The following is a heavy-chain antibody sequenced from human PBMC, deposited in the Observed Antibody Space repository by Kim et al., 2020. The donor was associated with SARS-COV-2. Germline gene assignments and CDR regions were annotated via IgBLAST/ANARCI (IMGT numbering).Heavy chain of an antibody. CDR1: GGSISSGGYY. Sequence: TLSLTCTVSGGSISSGGYYWSWIRQHPGKGLEWIGYIYYSGSTYYNPSLKSRVTISVDTSKNQFSLKLSSVTAADTAVYYCARDKGYYGGNSGGWFDPWGQGTLVTVSS. CDR3: ARDKGYYGGNSGGWFDP. CDR2: IYYSGST. D-gene: IGHD4-17*01. V-gene: IGHV4-31*03. J-gene: IGHJ5*02.